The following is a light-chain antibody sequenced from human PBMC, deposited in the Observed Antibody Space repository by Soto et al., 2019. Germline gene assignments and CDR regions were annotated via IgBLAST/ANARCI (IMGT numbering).Light chain of an antibody. CDR2: AAS. V-gene: IGKV1-16*02. CDR1: QDINNY. Sequence: DIQMTQSPSSLSASVEDRVTITCRASQDINNYLAWLQQKPGKAPKSLNYAASTLQTGVPSKFSGSGSGTDFTLTINSLQPEDFATYCCQQYHSYPPTFGQGTKVEIK. CDR3: QQYHSYPPT. J-gene: IGKJ1*01.